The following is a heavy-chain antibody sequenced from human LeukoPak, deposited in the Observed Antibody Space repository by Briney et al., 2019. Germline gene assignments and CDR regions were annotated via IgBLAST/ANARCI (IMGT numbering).Heavy chain of an antibody. CDR1: DGSITNYY. J-gene: IGHJ6*03. CDR2: IYYSGST. D-gene: IGHD3-10*01. Sequence: SETLSLTCTVSDGSITNYYWSWIRQPPGKGLEWIGHIYYSGSTNYNPSLKSRVTMSVDTSKNQFSLKLSSVTAADTAVYYCAREISGSGSNHLYYYYMDVWGKGTTVTISS. CDR3: AREISGSGSNHLYYYYMDV. V-gene: IGHV4-59*12.